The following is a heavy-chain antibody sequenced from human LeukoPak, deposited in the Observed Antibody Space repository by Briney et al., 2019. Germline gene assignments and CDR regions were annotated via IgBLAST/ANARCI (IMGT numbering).Heavy chain of an antibody. J-gene: IGHJ4*02. CDR1: GYTFTRYY. D-gene: IGHD3-22*01. V-gene: IGHV1-46*01. CDR2: IISSGGTT. Sequence: ASVNVSCAASGYTFTRYYMHWVRQAPGQGLEWMGIIISSGGTTSYAQKFQGRVTMTRDTSTSTVYMELSSLRSEDTAVYYCARGHYESSGYYLGYWGQGTLATVSS. CDR3: ARGHYESSGYYLGY.